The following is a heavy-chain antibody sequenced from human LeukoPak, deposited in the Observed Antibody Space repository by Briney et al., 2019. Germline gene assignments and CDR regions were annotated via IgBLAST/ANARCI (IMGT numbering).Heavy chain of an antibody. Sequence: GGSRRLSCAASGFRFSNSAMSWVRQAPGKGLEWVSAIGGSGGSTYYADSVKGRFTISRDNSKTTLYLQMNSLRVEDTAVYYCAKEVMGATTFDYWGQGTLVTVSS. CDR3: AKEVMGATTFDY. D-gene: IGHD1-26*01. CDR1: GFRFSNSA. CDR2: IGGSGGST. V-gene: IGHV3-23*01. J-gene: IGHJ4*02.